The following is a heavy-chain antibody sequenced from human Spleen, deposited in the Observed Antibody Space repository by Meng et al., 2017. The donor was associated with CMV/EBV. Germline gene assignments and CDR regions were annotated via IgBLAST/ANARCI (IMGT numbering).Heavy chain of an antibody. CDR3: AKDQCSTTRCYSPLDY. J-gene: IGHJ4*02. CDR2: IWSDGSSK. CDR1: EFILSNYG. D-gene: IGHD2-2*01. Sequence: EFILSNYGMHWVRQAPGKGLEWVAVIWSDGSSKYYGDSVKGRFTISRDNSKNTLYLQMNSLRVEDTAVYYCAKDQCSTTRCYSPLDYWGQGTLVTVSS. V-gene: IGHV3-33*06.